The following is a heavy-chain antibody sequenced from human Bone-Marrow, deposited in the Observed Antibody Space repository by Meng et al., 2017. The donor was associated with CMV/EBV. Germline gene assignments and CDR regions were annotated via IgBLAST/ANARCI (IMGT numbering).Heavy chain of an antibody. V-gene: IGHV1-46*02. CDR3: ARAGEQLTFDY. J-gene: IGHJ4*02. D-gene: IGHD6-13*01. CDR1: GYTFNSYY. Sequence: SCKASGYTFNSYYMHWVRQAPGQGLEWMGLINPSGGSTSYAQKFQGRVTMTRDTSTSTVYMELSSLRSEDTAVYYCARAGEQLTFDYWGQGTLVTVSS. CDR2: INPSGGST.